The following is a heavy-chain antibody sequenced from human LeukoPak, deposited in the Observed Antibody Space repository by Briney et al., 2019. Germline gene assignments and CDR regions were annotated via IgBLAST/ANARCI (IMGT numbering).Heavy chain of an antibody. J-gene: IGHJ4*02. CDR1: GFTVSSNY. CDR3: AKGNYDFWSGLDY. Sequence: PGGSLRLSCAASGFTVSSNYMSWVRQAPGKGLEWVSAISGSGGSTYYADSVKGRFTISRDNSKNTLYLQMNSLRAEDTAVYYCAKGNYDFWSGLDYWGQGTLVTVSS. CDR2: ISGSGGST. V-gene: IGHV3-23*01. D-gene: IGHD3-3*01.